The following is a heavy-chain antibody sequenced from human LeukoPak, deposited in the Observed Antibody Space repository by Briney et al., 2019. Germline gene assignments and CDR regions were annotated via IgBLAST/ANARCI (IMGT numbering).Heavy chain of an antibody. J-gene: IGHJ4*02. CDR3: ARDSGYFDWLLWNYFDY. Sequence: GGSLRLSCAASGFTFSSYGMHWVRQAPGKGLEWVAVIWYDGSNKYYADSVKGRFTISRDNSKNALYLQMNSLRAEDTAVYYCARDSGYFDWLLWNYFDYWGQGTLVTVSS. D-gene: IGHD3-9*01. CDR2: IWYDGSNK. CDR1: GFTFSSYG. V-gene: IGHV3-33*01.